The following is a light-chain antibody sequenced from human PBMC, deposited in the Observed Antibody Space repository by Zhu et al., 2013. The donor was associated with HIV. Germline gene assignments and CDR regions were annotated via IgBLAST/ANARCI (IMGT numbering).Light chain of an antibody. CDR3: QQAHSTPLT. CDR1: QSIDNY. CDR2: AAS. V-gene: IGKV1-39*01. Sequence: DIHMTQSPSSLSASVGDRVTITCRASQSIDNYVNWYQQKPGKAPKLLIYAASSLQSEVPSRFSGSASGTHFTLSISSLQPEDSATYYCQQAHSTPLTFGLGTRLEIK. J-gene: IGKJ5*01.